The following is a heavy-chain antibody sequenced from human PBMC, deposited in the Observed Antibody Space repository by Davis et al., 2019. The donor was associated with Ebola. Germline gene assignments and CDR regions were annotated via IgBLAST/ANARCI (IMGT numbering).Heavy chain of an antibody. CDR1: GGSISSGGYY. J-gene: IGHJ4*02. CDR3: ARVHMYYYDSSGYKTNYYFDY. Sequence: MPSETLSLTCTVSGGSISSGGYYWSWIRQHPGKGLEWIGYIYYSGSTYYNPSLKSRVTISVDTSKNQFSLKLSSVTAADTAVYYCARVHMYYYDSSGYKTNYYFDYWGQGTLVTVSS. V-gene: IGHV4-31*03. CDR2: IYYSGST. D-gene: IGHD3-22*01.